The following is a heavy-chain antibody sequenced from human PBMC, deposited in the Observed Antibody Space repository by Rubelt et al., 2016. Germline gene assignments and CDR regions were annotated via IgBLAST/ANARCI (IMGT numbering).Heavy chain of an antibody. D-gene: IGHD5-12*01. Sequence: QVQLQQWGAGLLKPSETLSLTCAVYGGSFSGYYWSWIRQPPGKGLEWIGSIYYSGSTYYNRSRKSLVTIVVDTSKNQFSLKLGSVTAADTAVYYCARDRVDIVATGDWGQGTLVTVSS. CDR2: IYYSGST. CDR3: ARDRVDIVATGD. V-gene: IGHV4-34*01. J-gene: IGHJ4*02. CDR1: GGSFSGYY.